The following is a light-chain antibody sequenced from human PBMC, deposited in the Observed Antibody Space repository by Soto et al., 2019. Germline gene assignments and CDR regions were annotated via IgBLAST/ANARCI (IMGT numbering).Light chain of an antibody. J-gene: IGKJ2*01. CDR2: GAS. CDR3: QQYGNSPPNT. V-gene: IGKV3-20*01. CDR1: QSVSSSY. Sequence: EIVLTQSPGTLSLYPGERATLSCRASQSVSSSYLAWYQQKPGQAPRVLIYGASSRATGIPDRFSGSGSGTDFTLTISRLEPEDFAVYFCQQYGNSPPNTFGQGTKVEIK.